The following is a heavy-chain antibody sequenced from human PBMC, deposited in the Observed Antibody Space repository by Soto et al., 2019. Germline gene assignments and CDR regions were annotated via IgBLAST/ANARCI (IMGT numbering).Heavy chain of an antibody. V-gene: IGHV3-7*01. CDR2: ITQDGSEK. J-gene: IGHJ4*02. D-gene: IGHD4-17*01. CDR3: ARDSLVTTGGFDY. Sequence: GGSLRLSCAASGFTFSSYWMSWVRQAPGKGLEWVANITQDGSEKYYVDSVKGRFTISRDNAKNSLYLQMNSLRAEDTAVYYCARDSLVTTGGFDYWGQGTLVTVSS. CDR1: GFTFSSYW.